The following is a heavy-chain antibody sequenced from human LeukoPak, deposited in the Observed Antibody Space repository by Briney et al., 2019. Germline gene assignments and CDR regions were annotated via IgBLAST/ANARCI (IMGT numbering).Heavy chain of an antibody. CDR1: GGTFTNYA. D-gene: IGHD2-15*01. Sequence: GASVKVSCKASGGTFTNYAINWVRQAPGQGLEWMGGIIPIFGTANYAQKLQGRVTITADKFTSTAYMELSSLRSEDTAVYYCARDRGIVVVAATQLEGFDYWGQGTLVTVSS. V-gene: IGHV1-69*06. CDR2: IIPIFGTA. J-gene: IGHJ4*02. CDR3: ARDRGIVVVAATQLEGFDY.